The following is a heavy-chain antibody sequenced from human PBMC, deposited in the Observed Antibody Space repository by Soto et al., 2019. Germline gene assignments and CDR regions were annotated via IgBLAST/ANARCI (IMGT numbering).Heavy chain of an antibody. CDR2: INHSGST. V-gene: IGHV4-34*01. J-gene: IGHJ6*02. D-gene: IGHD3-10*01. CDR3: ARVAGNYYYGMDV. CDR1: GGSFSGYY. Sequence: QVQLQQWGAGLLKPSETLSLTCAVYGGSFSGYYWSWIRQPPGKGLEWIGEINHSGSTNYNPSLXXRXXISVDTSKNQFSLKLSSVTAADTAVYYCARVAGNYYYGMDVWGQGTTVTVSS.